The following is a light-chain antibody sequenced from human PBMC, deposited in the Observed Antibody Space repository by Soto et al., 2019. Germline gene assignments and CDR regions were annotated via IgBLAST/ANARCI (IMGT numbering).Light chain of an antibody. Sequence: QSLLTQPASVSGSPGQSITISCTGTSSDVGGYNYVSWYQQHPVKAPKLMIYDVTNRPSGVSDRFSGSKSGNTASLTISGLQAEDEADYYCSSYTSSSTPYVFGTGTKVPV. V-gene: IGLV2-14*01. CDR1: SSDVGGYNY. CDR3: SSYTSSSTPYV. CDR2: DVT. J-gene: IGLJ1*01.